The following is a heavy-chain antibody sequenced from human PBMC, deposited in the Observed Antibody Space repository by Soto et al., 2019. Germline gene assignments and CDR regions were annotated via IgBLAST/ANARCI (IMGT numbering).Heavy chain of an antibody. Sequence: QVQLQESGPGLVKPSQTLSLTCTVSGGSISSGGYYWSWIRQHPGKGLEYIGYIYHSGSTYYKPSRKSRVTISVDTSKNQFSLKLTSVTAADTAVYYCARVRQWPVAPYYYYGMDVWGQGTAVTVSS. J-gene: IGHJ6*02. CDR1: GGSISSGGYY. CDR3: ARVRQWPVAPYYYYGMDV. V-gene: IGHV4-31*03. D-gene: IGHD6-19*01. CDR2: IYHSGST.